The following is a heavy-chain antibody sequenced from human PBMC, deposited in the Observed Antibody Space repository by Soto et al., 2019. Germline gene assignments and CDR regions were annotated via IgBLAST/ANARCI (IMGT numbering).Heavy chain of an antibody. D-gene: IGHD3-22*01. CDR3: ARQFDYDTSGYYYAY. CDR2: ITPLFGTP. CDR1: GGTFNKYA. V-gene: IGHV1-69*13. Sequence: SVKVSCKASGGTFNKYAIDWVRQAPGQGLEWMGGITPLFGTPNYAQRFQGRVTISADEVTSTTYMELRSLRSDDTGVYYCARQFDYDTSGYYYAYWGQGTLVTVSS. J-gene: IGHJ4*02.